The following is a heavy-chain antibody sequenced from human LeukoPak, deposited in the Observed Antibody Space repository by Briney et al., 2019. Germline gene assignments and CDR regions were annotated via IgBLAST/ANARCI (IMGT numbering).Heavy chain of an antibody. CDR1: GYTFSNSA. Sequence: GGSLRLSCAASGYTFSNSAMGWVRQAPGKGLEWVANIKQDGSEKYYVDSVKGRFTISRDDAKNSLYLQMNSLRAEDTAVYYCARDSYYYDSSSPPMLDYWGQGTLVTVSS. CDR3: ARDSYYYDSSSPPMLDY. J-gene: IGHJ4*02. D-gene: IGHD3-22*01. V-gene: IGHV3-7*01. CDR2: IKQDGSEK.